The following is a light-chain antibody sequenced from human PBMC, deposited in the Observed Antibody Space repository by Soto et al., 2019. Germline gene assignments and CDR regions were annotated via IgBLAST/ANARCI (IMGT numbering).Light chain of an antibody. Sequence: DIQMTQSPSSLSASVGDRVTITCRASQGITNYLAWYQQQPGKVPKLLMYAASTLQSGVPSRFSGSGSGTDFTLTNSSLQPEDVATYYCQRYNSVPPVTFGPGTKVNL. V-gene: IGKV1-27*01. J-gene: IGKJ3*01. CDR1: QGITNY. CDR3: QRYNSVPPVT. CDR2: AAS.